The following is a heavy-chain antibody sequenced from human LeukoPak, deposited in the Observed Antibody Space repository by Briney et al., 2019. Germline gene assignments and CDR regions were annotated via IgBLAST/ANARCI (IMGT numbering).Heavy chain of an antibody. CDR3: QSRFLEWLLDY. CDR1: GASISNYY. Sequence: SETLSLTCTVSGASISNYYWSWIRQPPGKGLEWIGHIYYSGSTNYNPSLKSRVTVSIDTSKNQFSLKLSSVTAADTAIYYCQSRFLEWLLDYWGQGTLVTVSS. D-gene: IGHD3-3*01. CDR2: IYYSGST. V-gene: IGHV4-59*08. J-gene: IGHJ4*02.